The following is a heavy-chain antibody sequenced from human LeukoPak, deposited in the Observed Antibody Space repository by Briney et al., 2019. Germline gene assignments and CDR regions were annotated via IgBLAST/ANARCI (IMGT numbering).Heavy chain of an antibody. CDR3: ARGLGSGSYYHY. CDR1: GGSFSGYY. D-gene: IGHD3-10*01. V-gene: IGHV4-34*01. Sequence: SETLSLTCSVYGGSFSGYYWSWIRQPPGKGLEWIGEINHSGSANYNPSLKSRVTISVDTSKNQFSLTLSSVTAADTAVYYCARGLGSGSYYHYWGQGTLVTVSA. CDR2: INHSGSA. J-gene: IGHJ4*02.